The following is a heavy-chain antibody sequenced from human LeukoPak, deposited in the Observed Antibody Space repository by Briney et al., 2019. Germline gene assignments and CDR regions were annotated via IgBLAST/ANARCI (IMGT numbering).Heavy chain of an antibody. CDR2: ISGSGDST. D-gene: IGHD4-17*01. V-gene: IGHV3-23*01. Sequence: PGASLRLSCAASGFTFSSYAMSWVRQAPGKGLEWVSAISGSGDSTYYADSVKGRFTISRDNSKNTLYLQMNSLRAEDTAVYYCAKNLYGDYYFDYWGQGTLVTVSS. CDR3: AKNLYGDYYFDY. CDR1: GFTFSSYA. J-gene: IGHJ4*02.